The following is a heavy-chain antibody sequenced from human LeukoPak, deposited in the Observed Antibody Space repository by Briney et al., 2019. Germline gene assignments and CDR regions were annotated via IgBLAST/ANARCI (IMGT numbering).Heavy chain of an antibody. D-gene: IGHD6-19*01. CDR3: ARGLNSGWFDFDS. CDR1: GYTFTGYY. Sequence: ASVKVSCEASGYTFTGYYMHWVRQATGQGLEWMGWMNPNSGNTGYAQTFQGRVTMTRNTSISTAYMELSSLKSEDTAVYYCARGLNSGWFDFDSWGQGTLVTVSS. J-gene: IGHJ4*02. V-gene: IGHV1-8*02. CDR2: MNPNSGNT.